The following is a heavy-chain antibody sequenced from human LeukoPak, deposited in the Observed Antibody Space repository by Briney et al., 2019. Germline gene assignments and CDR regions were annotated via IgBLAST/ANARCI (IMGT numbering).Heavy chain of an antibody. V-gene: IGHV2-70*11. CDR2: IDWDDDK. CDR3: ARTTSSTSFNFDY. CDR1: GFSLSTSGVC. Sequence: SGPALVKPTQTLTLTCTFSGFSLSTSGVCVSWIRQPPGKALEWLARIDWDDDKYYSTSLKTRLTISKDTSKNQVVLTMTNMGPEDTATYYCARTTSSTSFNFDYWGQGTLVTVSS. D-gene: IGHD2-2*01. J-gene: IGHJ4*02.